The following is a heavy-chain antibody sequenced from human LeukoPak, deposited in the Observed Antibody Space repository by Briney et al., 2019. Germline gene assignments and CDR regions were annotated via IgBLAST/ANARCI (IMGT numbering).Heavy chain of an antibody. CDR1: GGSISSYY. CDR3: AREVRGVISYYFDY. Sequence: PSETLSLTCTVSGGSISSYYWLWIRQPPGKGLEGSGYIYYSGSTNYNPSLKSRVTISVDTSKNQFSLKLSSVTAADTAVYYCAREVRGVISYYFDYWGQGTLVTVSS. D-gene: IGHD3-10*01. J-gene: IGHJ4*02. V-gene: IGHV4-59*12. CDR2: IYYSGST.